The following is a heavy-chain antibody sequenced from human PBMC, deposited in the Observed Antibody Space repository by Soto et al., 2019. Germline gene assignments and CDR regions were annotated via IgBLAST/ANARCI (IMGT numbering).Heavy chain of an antibody. CDR3: ARAKGRANYGGNTAIDY. V-gene: IGHV4-34*01. J-gene: IGHJ4*02. Sequence: QVQLQQWGAGLLKPSETLSLTCAVYGGSFSGYYWSWIRQPPGKGLEWIGEINHSGSTNYNPSLKSRVTISVDTSKNQFSLKLSSVTAADTAVYYCARAKGRANYGGNTAIDYWGQGTLVTVSS. D-gene: IGHD4-17*01. CDR2: INHSGST. CDR1: GGSFSGYY.